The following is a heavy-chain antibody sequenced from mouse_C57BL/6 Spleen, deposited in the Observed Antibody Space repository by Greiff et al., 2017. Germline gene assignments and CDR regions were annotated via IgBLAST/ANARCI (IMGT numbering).Heavy chain of an antibody. CDR2: IHPNSGST. CDR1: GYTFTSYW. CDR3: AVYYDYDRAY. V-gene: IGHV1-64*01. J-gene: IGHJ3*01. D-gene: IGHD2-4*01. Sequence: QVQLKQPGAELVKPGASVKLSCKASGYTFTSYWMHWVKQRPGQGLEWIGMIHPNSGSTNYNEKFKSKATLTVDKSSSTAYMQLSSLTSEDSAVYYCAVYYDYDRAYWGQGTLVTVSA.